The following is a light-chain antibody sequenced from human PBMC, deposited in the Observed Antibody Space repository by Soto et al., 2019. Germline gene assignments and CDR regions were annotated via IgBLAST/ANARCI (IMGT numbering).Light chain of an antibody. V-gene: IGKV1-27*01. CDR2: AAS. CDR1: QGILDY. J-gene: IGKJ1*01. CDR3: QKYNTAPQT. Sequence: DIQMTQSPSSLSATVGDRVTITCRASQGILDYVAWYQQKPGKAPKLLIYAASTLPSGVPSRFSGSGSGTDFALTIISLQPEDVATYYCQKYNTAPQTFGQGTKVEIK.